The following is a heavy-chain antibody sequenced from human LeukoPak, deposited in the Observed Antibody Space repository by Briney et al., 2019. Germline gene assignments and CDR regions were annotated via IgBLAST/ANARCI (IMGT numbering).Heavy chain of an antibody. J-gene: IGHJ6*02. CDR1: GGSISSYY. Sequence: PSETLSLTCTVSGGSISSYYWSWIRQPPGKGLEWIGYIYHSGSTYYNPSLKSRVTISVDRSKNQFSLKLSSVTAADTAVYYCARGDYDFWSGYPNYYYYGMDVWGQGTTVTASS. CDR3: ARGDYDFWSGYPNYYYYGMDV. CDR2: IYHSGST. D-gene: IGHD3-3*01. V-gene: IGHV4-59*12.